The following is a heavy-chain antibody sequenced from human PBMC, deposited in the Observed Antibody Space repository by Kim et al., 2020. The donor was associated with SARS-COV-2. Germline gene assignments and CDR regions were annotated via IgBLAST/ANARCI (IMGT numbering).Heavy chain of an antibody. V-gene: IGHV4-34*01. J-gene: IGHJ6*03. CDR1: GGSFSGYY. D-gene: IGHD3-3*01. Sequence: SETLSLTCAVYGGSFSGYYWSWIRQPPGKGLEWIGEINHSGSTNYNPSLKSRVTISVDTSKNQFSLKLSSVTAADTAVYYCARGIRYYDFWGPLQNYYYYMDVWGKGTTVTVSS. CDR2: INHSGST. CDR3: ARGIRYYDFWGPLQNYYYYMDV.